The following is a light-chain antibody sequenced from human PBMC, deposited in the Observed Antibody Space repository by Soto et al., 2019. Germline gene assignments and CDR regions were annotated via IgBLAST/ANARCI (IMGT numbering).Light chain of an antibody. CDR3: QQYNNWWT. CDR1: QSVSNN. V-gene: IGKV3-15*01. Sequence: EIVMTQSPATLSVSPGDRATLSCRARQSVSNNLAWYQKKPGQAPRLLIYGASTRATGIPARFSGSGSGTEFTLTISSLQSEDFAFYYCQQYNNWWTFGQGTRVDIK. J-gene: IGKJ1*01. CDR2: GAS.